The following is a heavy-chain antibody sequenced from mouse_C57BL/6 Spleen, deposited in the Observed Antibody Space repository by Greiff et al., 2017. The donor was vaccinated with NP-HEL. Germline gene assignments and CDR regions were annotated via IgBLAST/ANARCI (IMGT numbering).Heavy chain of an antibody. V-gene: IGHV1-81*01. Sequence: VMLVESGAELARPGASVKLSCKASGYTFTSYGISWVKQRTGQGLEWIGEIYPRSGNTYYNEKFKGKATLTADKSSSTAYMELRSLTSEDSAVYFCARRDYGYDEGGLAMDYWGQGTSVTVSS. J-gene: IGHJ4*01. CDR2: IYPRSGNT. D-gene: IGHD2-2*01. CDR1: GYTFTSYG. CDR3: ARRDYGYDEGGLAMDY.